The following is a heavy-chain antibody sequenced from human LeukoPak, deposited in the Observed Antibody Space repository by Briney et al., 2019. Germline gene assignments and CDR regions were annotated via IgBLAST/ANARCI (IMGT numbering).Heavy chain of an antibody. D-gene: IGHD1-14*01. Sequence: GGSLRLSCVASGCRGGINYISRVRQAPGKGLEWVSLIYSGGAIRYADSVKGRFTISRDSSKNTLFLQMNDLTVEDTARYYCARRPGNWGQGILVTVSS. J-gene: IGHJ4*02. CDR1: GCRGGINY. CDR3: ARRPGN. CDR2: IYSGGAI. V-gene: IGHV3-53*01.